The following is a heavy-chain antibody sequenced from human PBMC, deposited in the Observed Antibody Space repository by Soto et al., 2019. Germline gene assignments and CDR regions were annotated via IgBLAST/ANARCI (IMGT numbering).Heavy chain of an antibody. D-gene: IGHD3-22*01. Sequence: SGPTLVNPTQTLTLTRTFSGFSLSTSGVGVGWIRQPPGKAPEWLALIYWDDDKRYSPSLKSRLTITKDTSKNQVVLTMTNMDPVDTATYYCAHRPSHYDSSGYSEAFDYWGQGTLVTVSS. CDR1: GFSLSTSGVG. CDR2: IYWDDDK. V-gene: IGHV2-5*02. CDR3: AHRPSHYDSSGYSEAFDY. J-gene: IGHJ4*02.